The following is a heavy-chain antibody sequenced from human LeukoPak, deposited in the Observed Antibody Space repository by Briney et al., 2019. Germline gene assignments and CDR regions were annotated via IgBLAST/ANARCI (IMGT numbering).Heavy chain of an antibody. CDR2: MNPNSGNT. CDR3: ARNYDSSGTDAFGI. J-gene: IGHJ3*02. V-gene: IGHV1-8*03. CDR1: GYTFTSYD. D-gene: IGHD3-22*01. Sequence: ASVKVSCKASGYTFTSYDINWVRQATGQGLEWMGWMNPNSGNTGYAQKFQGRVTITRNTSISTAYMELSSLRSEDTAVYYCARNYDSSGTDAFGIWGQGTMVTVSS.